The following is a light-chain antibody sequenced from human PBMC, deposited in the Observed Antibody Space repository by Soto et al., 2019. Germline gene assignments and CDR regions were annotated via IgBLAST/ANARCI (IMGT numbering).Light chain of an antibody. CDR1: QIVSSY. CDR2: DAS. Sequence: EIVLAQSPATLSLSVGDRATLSCRASQIVSSYLAWYQQKPGQAPRLLIYDASIMATGIPARFSGSGSGTDITLTISSLEPEEFAVYYCQQRSNWPPTFGGGTKVEIK. J-gene: IGKJ4*01. CDR3: QQRSNWPPT. V-gene: IGKV3-11*01.